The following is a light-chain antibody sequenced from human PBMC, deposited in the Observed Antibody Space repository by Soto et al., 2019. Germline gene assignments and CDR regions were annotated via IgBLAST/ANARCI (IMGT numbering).Light chain of an antibody. CDR1: QAIRSD. CDR2: AAS. J-gene: IGKJ1*01. Sequence: AVQMTQSPSSLSASVGDRVTITCRASQAIRSDLGWYQMKPGKVPKLLIYAASNLQSGVPSRFIGRGYGTDFTLTISSLQPEDFATYYCLQDYNYPRTFGQVTMVEI. V-gene: IGKV1-6*01. CDR3: LQDYNYPRT.